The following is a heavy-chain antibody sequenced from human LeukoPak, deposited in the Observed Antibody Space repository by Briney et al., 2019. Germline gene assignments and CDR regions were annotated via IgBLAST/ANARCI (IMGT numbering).Heavy chain of an antibody. D-gene: IGHD3-10*01. CDR3: ARDRIWLGEFRYMDV. J-gene: IGHJ6*03. CDR2: ISYDGSNK. Sequence: PGGSLRLSCAASGFTFSSYAMHWVRQAPGKGLEWVAVISYDGSNKYYADSVKGRFTISRDNSKNTLYLQMNSLRAEDTAVYYCARDRIWLGEFRYMDVWGKGTTVTVSS. CDR1: GFTFSSYA. V-gene: IGHV3-30*01.